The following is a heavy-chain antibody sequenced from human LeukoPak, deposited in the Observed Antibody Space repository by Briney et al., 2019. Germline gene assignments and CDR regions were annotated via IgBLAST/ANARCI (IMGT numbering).Heavy chain of an antibody. CDR2: IRYDGSNK. J-gene: IGHJ4*02. CDR1: GFTYSSCG. CDR3: APRVVVIAAPFDY. V-gene: IGHV3-30*02. D-gene: IGHD2-21*01. Sequence: GSLRLSCAASGFTYSSCGMHWVRQAPGKGLEWVAFIRYDGSNKYYADSVKGRFTISRDNSKNTLYLQMNSLRAEDTAVYYCAPRVVVIAAPFDYWGQGTLVTVSS.